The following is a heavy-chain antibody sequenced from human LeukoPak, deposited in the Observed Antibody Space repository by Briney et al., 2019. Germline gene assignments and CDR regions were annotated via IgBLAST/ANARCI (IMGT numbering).Heavy chain of an antibody. CDR3: AREGTKLPWFGELRITRYYYYYMDV. D-gene: IGHD3-10*01. CDR1: GYSFTRYG. V-gene: IGHV1-18*01. CDR2: ISPYNGNT. Sequence: ASVKVSCKASGYSFTRYGISWVRQAPGQALEWMGWISPYNGNTKYAQTLQGRVTMTTDTSTSTANMELRSLRSDDTAVYYCAREGTKLPWFGELRITRYYYYYMDVWGKGTTVTISS. J-gene: IGHJ6*03.